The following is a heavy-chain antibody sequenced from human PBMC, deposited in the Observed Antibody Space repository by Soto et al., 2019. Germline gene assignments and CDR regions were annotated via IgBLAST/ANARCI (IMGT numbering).Heavy chain of an antibody. V-gene: IGHV4-31*03. CDR2: IYYSGST. Sequence: QVQLQESGPGLVKPSQTLSLTCTVSGGSISSGGYYWSWIRQHPGKGLEWIGYIYYSGSTYYNPSLKSRVIISVDSSKNQFSLKLSSGTAADTAVYYCARSFGVAEAGPFEYWGQGTLVTVSS. J-gene: IGHJ4*02. D-gene: IGHD6-13*01. CDR1: GGSISSGGYY. CDR3: ARSFGVAEAGPFEY.